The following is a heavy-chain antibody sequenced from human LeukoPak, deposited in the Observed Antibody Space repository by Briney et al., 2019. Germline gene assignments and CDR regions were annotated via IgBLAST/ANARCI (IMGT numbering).Heavy chain of an antibody. CDR1: GFTFSSYA. D-gene: IGHD3-10*01. Sequence: GGSLRLSCAASGFTFSSYAMHWVRQAPGKGLVWVSGFSVSGGSTYYADSVKGRFTISRDNSKNTLYLQMNSLRAEDTAVYYCAKVGTTMVRGEDAFDIWGQGTMVTVSS. CDR3: AKVGTTMVRGEDAFDI. J-gene: IGHJ3*02. CDR2: FSVSGGST. V-gene: IGHV3-23*01.